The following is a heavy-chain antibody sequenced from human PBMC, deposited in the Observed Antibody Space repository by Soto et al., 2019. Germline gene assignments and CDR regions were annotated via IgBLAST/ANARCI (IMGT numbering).Heavy chain of an antibody. CDR2: INHSGST. V-gene: IGHV4-34*01. Sequence: SETLSLTCAVYGGSFSGYYWSWIRQPPGKGLEWIGEINHSGSTNYNPSLKSRVTISVDTSKNQFSLKLSSVTAADTTVYYCARVLIAAAGIYYYYGMDVWGQGTTVTV. J-gene: IGHJ6*02. CDR1: GGSFSGYY. CDR3: ARVLIAAAGIYYYYGMDV. D-gene: IGHD6-13*01.